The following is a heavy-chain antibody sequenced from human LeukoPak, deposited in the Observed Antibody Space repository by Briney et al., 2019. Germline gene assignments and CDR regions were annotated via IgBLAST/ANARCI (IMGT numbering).Heavy chain of an antibody. J-gene: IGHJ6*02. CDR2: VYNSGST. CDR3: ARLMDV. Sequence: SETLSLTCTVSGGSISSYYWSWIRQPPGKGLEWIGYVYNSGSTNYNPSLKSRVTVSVDMSKNQFSLKLSSVTAADTAVYYCARLMDVWGQGTTVTVSS. CDR1: GGSISSYY. V-gene: IGHV4-59*12.